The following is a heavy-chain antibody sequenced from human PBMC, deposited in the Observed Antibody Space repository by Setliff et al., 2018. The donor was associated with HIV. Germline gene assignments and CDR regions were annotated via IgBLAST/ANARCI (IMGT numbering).Heavy chain of an antibody. J-gene: IGHJ5*02. CDR3: ARAPHGGWFDP. CDR2: ISSSSSYI. Sequence: PGGSLRLSCVVSGFTFSGFGMNWVRQAPGKGPEWVSSISSSSSYIYYADSVKGRFTISRDNAKNSLYLQMNSLRAEDTAVYYCARAPHGGWFDPWGQGTLVTVSS. V-gene: IGHV3-21*01. CDR1: GFTFSGFG.